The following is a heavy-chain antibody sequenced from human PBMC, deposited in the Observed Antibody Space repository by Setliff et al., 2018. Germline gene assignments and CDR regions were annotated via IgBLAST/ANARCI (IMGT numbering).Heavy chain of an antibody. CDR3: ARSPSSGAYWNPRPFYSDY. Sequence: SETLSLTCSVSGASITSGGFYWTWIRQPAGKGLEWIGHISPSGSTTYNPSVKSRVTISLDTSKNHFSLKLDSVTAADTALYYCARSPSSGAYWNPRPFYSDYRARGTLVPSPQ. J-gene: IGHJ4*02. D-gene: IGHD1-26*01. CDR1: GASITSGGFY. CDR2: ISPSGST. V-gene: IGHV4-61*09.